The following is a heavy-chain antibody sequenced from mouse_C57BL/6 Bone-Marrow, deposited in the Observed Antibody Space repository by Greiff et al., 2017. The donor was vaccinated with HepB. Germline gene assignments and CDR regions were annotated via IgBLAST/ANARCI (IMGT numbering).Heavy chain of an antibody. D-gene: IGHD1-1*01. CDR3: ARGDYGSSYSYWYFDV. J-gene: IGHJ1*03. Sequence: EVKLQESGPELVKPGASVKISCKASGYSFTDYNMNWVKQSNGKSLEWIGVINPNYGTTSYNQKFKGKATLTVDQSSSTAYMQLNSLTSEDSAVYYCARGDYGSSYSYWYFDVWGTGTTVTVSS. CDR2: INPNYGTT. V-gene: IGHV1-39*01. CDR1: GYSFTDYN.